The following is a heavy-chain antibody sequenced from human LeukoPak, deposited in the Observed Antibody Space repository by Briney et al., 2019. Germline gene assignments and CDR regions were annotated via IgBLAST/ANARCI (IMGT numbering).Heavy chain of an antibody. D-gene: IGHD3-16*01. V-gene: IGHV1-69*05. J-gene: IGHJ4*02. CDR2: IIPIFGTA. CDR3: ARGGGVEIAARKTTVNDY. CDR1: GGTFSSYA. Sequence: SVKVSCKASGGTFSSYAISWVRQAPGQGLEWMGGIIPIFGTANYAQKFQGRVTITTDESTSTAYMELSSLRSDDTAVYYCARGGGVEIAARKTTVNDYWGQGTLVTVSS.